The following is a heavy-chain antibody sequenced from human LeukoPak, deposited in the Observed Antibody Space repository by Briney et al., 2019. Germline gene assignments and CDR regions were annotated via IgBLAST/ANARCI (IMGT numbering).Heavy chain of an antibody. CDR2: IYPGDSDT. J-gene: IGHJ4*02. CDR1: GYSFSDYW. CDR3: ARHQTIVTGIYYFYY. Sequence: ESLKISCKGSGYSFSDYWIGWVRQMPGKGLEWMGIIYPGDSDTRYSPSFQGQVTISADKSISTAYLQWSSLKAPDTAICYCARHQTIVTGIYYFYYSSQGTLVTASS. V-gene: IGHV5-51*01. D-gene: IGHD2-21*01.